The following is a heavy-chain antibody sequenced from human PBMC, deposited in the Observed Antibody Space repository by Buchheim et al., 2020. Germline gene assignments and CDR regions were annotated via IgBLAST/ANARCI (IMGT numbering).Heavy chain of an antibody. CDR3: ARAPHYDILTAFDY. CDR1: GGSINNYY. D-gene: IGHD3-9*01. V-gene: IGHV4-59*01. J-gene: IGHJ4*02. CDR2: IYSSGST. Sequence: QVQLQESGPGLVKPSETLSLSCTVSGGSINNYYWTWIRQSPGKGLEWVGYIYSSGSTTYNPSFESRVTISLDSPKKRFFLQLDSVTAADTAVYYCARAPHYDILTAFDYWGQG.